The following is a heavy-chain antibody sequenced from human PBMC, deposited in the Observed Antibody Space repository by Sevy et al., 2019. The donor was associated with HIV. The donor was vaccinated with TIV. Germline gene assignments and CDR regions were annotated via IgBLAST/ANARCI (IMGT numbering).Heavy chain of an antibody. CDR1: GFTLSSRW. CDR3: VPSGGGHAGY. V-gene: IGHV3-7*01. J-gene: IGHJ4*02. CDR2: IKQDGSEK. Sequence: GGSLRLSCAASGFTLSSRWMSWVRLAPGKGLERVVNIKQDGSEKYYVDSVKDRFTISRDNAKNSLYLQMNSLRAEDTAVYYCVPSGGGHAGYWGQGTLVTVSS. D-gene: IGHD2-15*01.